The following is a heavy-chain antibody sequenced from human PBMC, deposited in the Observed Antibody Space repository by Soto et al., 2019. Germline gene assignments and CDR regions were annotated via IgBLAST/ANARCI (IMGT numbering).Heavy chain of an antibody. CDR2: IYWDDDK. CDR1: GFSLSSTRMA. CDR3: AHIVVAGLGYYFDY. Sequence: QITLKESGPTLVKPTQTLTLTFTFSGFSLSSTRMAVGWIRQPPGKALEWLALIYWDDDKRYSPFLKSRRTITKDTSKNQVVLTMSNMDPVDTARYYCAHIVVAGLGYYFDYWGQGTLVTVSS. V-gene: IGHV2-5*02. J-gene: IGHJ4*02. D-gene: IGHD6-19*01.